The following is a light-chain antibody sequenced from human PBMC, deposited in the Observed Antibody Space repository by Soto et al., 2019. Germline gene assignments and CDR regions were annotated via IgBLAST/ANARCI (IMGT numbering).Light chain of an antibody. CDR2: GAS. V-gene: IGKV3-15*01. CDR1: QSVSSN. CDR3: QQYNNWPRWT. J-gene: IGKJ1*01. Sequence: EIVMTQSPAALTVSPGERVTLSCRASQSVSSNLAWYQQKPGQAPRLLIYGASTRATGIPARFSGSGSGTEFTLTISSLQSEDFAVYYCQQYNNWPRWTFGQGTKVDI.